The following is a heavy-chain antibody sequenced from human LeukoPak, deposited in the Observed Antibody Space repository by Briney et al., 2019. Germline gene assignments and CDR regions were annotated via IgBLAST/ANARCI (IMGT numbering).Heavy chain of an antibody. Sequence: PGGSLRLSCAASGFTFSSYEMNWVRQAPGKGLEWVSYISSSGSTIYYADSVKGRFTISRDNAKNSLYLQMNSLRAEDTAVYYCASREPGIAAADYWGQGTLVTVSS. V-gene: IGHV3-48*03. CDR3: ASREPGIAAADY. CDR2: ISSSGSTI. D-gene: IGHD6-13*01. CDR1: GFTFSSYE. J-gene: IGHJ4*02.